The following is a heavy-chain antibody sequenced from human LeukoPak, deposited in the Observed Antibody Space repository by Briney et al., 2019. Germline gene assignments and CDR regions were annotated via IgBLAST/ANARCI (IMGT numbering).Heavy chain of an antibody. D-gene: IGHD4/OR15-4a*01. CDR3: ARGQVLGY. CDR1: GDSISSGGYS. Sequence: SETLSLTCAVSGDSISSGGYSWSWIRQPPGKGLEWIGYIYYSGSTNYNPSLKSRVTISVDTSKNQFSLKLSSVTAADTAVYYCARGQVLGYWGQGTLVTVSS. J-gene: IGHJ4*02. CDR2: IYYSGST. V-gene: IGHV4-61*08.